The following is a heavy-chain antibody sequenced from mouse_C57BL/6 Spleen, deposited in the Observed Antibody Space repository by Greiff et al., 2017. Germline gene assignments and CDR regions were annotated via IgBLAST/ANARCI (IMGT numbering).Heavy chain of an antibody. J-gene: IGHJ4*01. CDR1: GFTFSDYG. V-gene: IGHV5-17*01. Sequence: EVNVVESGGGLVKPGGSLKLSCAASGFTFSDYGMHWVRQAPGKGLEWVAYISSGSSTIYYADTVKGRFTISRDNAKNTLFLQMTSLRSEDTAMYYCARPGHYYAMDYWGQGTSVTVSS. CDR2: ISSGSSTI. D-gene: IGHD3-1*01. CDR3: ARPGHYYAMDY.